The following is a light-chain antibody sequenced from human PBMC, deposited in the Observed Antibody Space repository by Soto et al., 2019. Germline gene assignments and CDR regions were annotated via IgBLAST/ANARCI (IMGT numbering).Light chain of an antibody. CDR2: GSS. CDR3: QQYGSSPLT. Sequence: VLTQSPGTLSLSPGERATLSCRASQSVKNNYLGWYQQKPGQPPRLLIYGSSGRAAGIPDRFSVSGSGTDFTLTISRLEPEDFAVYYCQQYGSSPLTFGQGTKVEI. J-gene: IGKJ1*01. V-gene: IGKV3-20*01. CDR1: QSVKNNY.